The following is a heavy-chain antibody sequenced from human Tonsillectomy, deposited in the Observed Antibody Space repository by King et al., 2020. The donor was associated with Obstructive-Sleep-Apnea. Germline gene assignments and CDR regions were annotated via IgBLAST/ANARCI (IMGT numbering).Heavy chain of an antibody. D-gene: IGHD2-15*01. CDR2: INAGNGNT. J-gene: IGHJ6*02. Sequence: QLVQSGAEVKKPGASVKVSCKASGYTFTSYAMHWVRQAPGQRLEWMGWINAGNGNTKYSQKFQGRVTITRDTSASTAYMELSSLRSEDTAVYYCARLGYCSGGSCRGGYYYYGMDFWGQGTTVTVSS. V-gene: IGHV1-3*01. CDR3: ARLGYCSGGSCRGGYYYYGMDF. CDR1: GYTFTSYA.